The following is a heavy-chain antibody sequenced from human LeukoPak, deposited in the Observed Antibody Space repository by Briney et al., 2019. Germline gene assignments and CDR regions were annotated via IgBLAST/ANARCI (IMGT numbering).Heavy chain of an antibody. V-gene: IGHV1-69*13. CDR3: ARDGRGGEPLGFDY. Sequence: SVKVSCKASGGTFSSYAISWVRQAPGQGLEWMGGIIPIFGTANYAQKFQGRVTITADESTSTAYMELSSLRSEDTAVYYCARDGRGGEPLGFDYWGQGTLVTVSS. CDR1: GGTFSSYA. J-gene: IGHJ4*02. D-gene: IGHD3-16*01. CDR2: IIPIFGTA.